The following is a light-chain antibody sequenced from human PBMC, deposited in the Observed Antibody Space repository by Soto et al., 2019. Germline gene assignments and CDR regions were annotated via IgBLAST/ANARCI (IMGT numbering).Light chain of an antibody. V-gene: IGLV2-8*01. CDR2: EVS. CDR1: SSDIGAYNY. Sequence: QSALTQPPSASGSPGQSVTISCTGTSSDIGAYNYVSWYQQHPGKAPKLMIHEVSKRPSGVPDRFSGSKSGNTASLTVSGLQDEDEADYYCSSYAGSNDRWVFGGGTKLTVL. CDR3: SSYAGSNDRWV. J-gene: IGLJ3*02.